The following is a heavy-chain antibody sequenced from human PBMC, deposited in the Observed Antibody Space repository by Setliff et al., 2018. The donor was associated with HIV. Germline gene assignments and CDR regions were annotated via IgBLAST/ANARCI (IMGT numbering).Heavy chain of an antibody. CDR1: GASISSYY. CDR3: AIDHVTNIAESGYGYTRIDP. J-gene: IGHJ5*02. D-gene: IGHD5-18*01. Sequence: SETLSLTCNVSGASISSYYWSWIRQPPGKGLEWIGYVYHSGGTNYNPSLKSRLTISTDASKNQFSLKLSSVTTADTASYYCAIDHVTNIAESGYGYTRIDPWGPGISVTVSS. V-gene: IGHV4-59*01. CDR2: VYHSGGT.